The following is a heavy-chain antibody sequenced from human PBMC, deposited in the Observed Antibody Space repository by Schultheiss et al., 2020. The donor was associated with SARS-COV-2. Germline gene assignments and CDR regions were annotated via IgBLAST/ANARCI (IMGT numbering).Heavy chain of an antibody. D-gene: IGHD6-6*01. CDR1: GYTFTTYD. Sequence: GESLKISCKASGYTFTTYDINWVRQATGQGLEWMGRINPNSGGTNYAQKFQGRVTMTRDTSISTAYMELSGLRSDDTALYYCARQLANFDYWGQGTLVTVSS. V-gene: IGHV1-2*06. CDR3: ARQLANFDY. J-gene: IGHJ4*02. CDR2: INPNSGGT.